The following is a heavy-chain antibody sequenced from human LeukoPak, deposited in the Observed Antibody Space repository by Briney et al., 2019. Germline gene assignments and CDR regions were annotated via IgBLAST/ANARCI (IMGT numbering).Heavy chain of an antibody. J-gene: IGHJ4*02. D-gene: IGHD1-26*01. CDR2: ISYDGSNK. V-gene: IGHV3-30-3*01. CDR1: YA. Sequence: YAMHWVRQAPGKGLEWVAVISYDGSNKYYADSVKGRFTISRDNSKNTLYLQMNSLRAEDTAVYYCARDEEQLDYWGQGTLVTVSS. CDR3: ARDEEQLDY.